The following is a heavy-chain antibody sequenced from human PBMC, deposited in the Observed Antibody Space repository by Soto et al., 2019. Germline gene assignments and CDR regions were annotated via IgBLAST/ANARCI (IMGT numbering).Heavy chain of an antibody. J-gene: IGHJ4*02. D-gene: IGHD7-27*01. CDR3: ARDHGQLGPSG. V-gene: IGHV3-7*01. CDR1: GFTFSDYW. CDR2: IKQDGTEK. Sequence: EVQLVESGGGLVQPGGSLRLSCASSGFTFSDYWMSWVRQAPGKGLEWVTNIKQDGTEKYYVDSVKGRFTISRDNAKNSLYLQMNSLRAEDTAVYCCARDHGQLGPSGWGQGTLVTVSS.